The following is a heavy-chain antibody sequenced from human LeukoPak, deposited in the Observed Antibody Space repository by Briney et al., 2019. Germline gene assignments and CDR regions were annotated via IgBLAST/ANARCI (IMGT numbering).Heavy chain of an antibody. CDR1: GGTFSSYA. J-gene: IGHJ4*02. V-gene: IGHV1-69*13. D-gene: IGHD3-10*01. CDR3: ASGVDDGSGSEYYFDY. CDR2: IIPLFGTA. Sequence: GASVKVSCKASGGTFSSYAISWVRQAPGQGVEWRGGIIPLFGTANYAQKFQGRVTITADESTSTAYMELSSLRSEDTAVYYCASGVDDGSGSEYYFDYWGQGTLVTVTS.